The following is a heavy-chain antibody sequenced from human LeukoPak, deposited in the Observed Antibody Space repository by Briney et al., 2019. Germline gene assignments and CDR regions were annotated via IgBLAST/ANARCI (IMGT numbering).Heavy chain of an antibody. CDR3: ARLADFWSGNFVY. V-gene: IGHV4-34*01. CDR2: INHSGST. Sequence: PSETLSLTCAVYGESFSGYYWSWIRQRPGKGLEWIGEINHSGSTNYNPSLKSRVTISVDTSKNQFSLKLSSVTAADTAVYYCARLADFWSGNFVYWGQGTLVTVSS. J-gene: IGHJ4*02. D-gene: IGHD3-3*01. CDR1: GESFSGYY.